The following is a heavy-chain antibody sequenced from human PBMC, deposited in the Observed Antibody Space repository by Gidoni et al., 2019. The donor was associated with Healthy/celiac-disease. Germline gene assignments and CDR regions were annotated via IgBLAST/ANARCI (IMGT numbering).Heavy chain of an antibody. J-gene: IGHJ6*02. CDR3: ARDEGGAIEYYYYGMDV. Sequence: QVQLVESGGGVVQPGRSLRLSCAASGFTFSSYGMHWVRQAPGKGLEWVAVIWYDGSNKYYADSVKGRFTISRDNSKNTLYLQMNSLRAEDTAVYYCARDEGGAIEYYYYGMDVWGQGTTVTVSS. D-gene: IGHD3-16*01. CDR2: IWYDGSNK. V-gene: IGHV3-33*08. CDR1: GFTFSSYG.